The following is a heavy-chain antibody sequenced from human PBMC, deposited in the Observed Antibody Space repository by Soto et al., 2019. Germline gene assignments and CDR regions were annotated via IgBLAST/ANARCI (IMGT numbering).Heavy chain of an antibody. J-gene: IGHJ4*02. CDR2: ISSSSSYI. V-gene: IGHV3-21*01. CDR3: AREGYSSGWEVHYFDY. CDR1: GFTFSSYS. D-gene: IGHD6-19*01. Sequence: EVQLVESGGGLVQPGGSLRLSCAASGFTFSSYSMNWVRQAPGKGLEWVSSISSSSSYIYYADSVKGRFTISRDNAKNSLYLQMNSLRSEDTAVYYCAREGYSSGWEVHYFDYWGQGTLVTVSS.